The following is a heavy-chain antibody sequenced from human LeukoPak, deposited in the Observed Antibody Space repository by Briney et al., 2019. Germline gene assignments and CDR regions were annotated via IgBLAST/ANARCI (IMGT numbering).Heavy chain of an antibody. D-gene: IGHD6-6*01. Sequence: PWETLSLTCVVSGYSISSGYYWGWIRQPPGKGLEWIGSIYHSGSTYYNPSLKSRVTISVDTSKNQFSLKLRSVTAADTAVYYCARPAYAEYSSSWWAYWGQGTLVTVSS. CDR2: IYHSGST. CDR3: ARPAYAEYSSSWWAY. J-gene: IGHJ4*02. V-gene: IGHV4-38-2*01. CDR1: GYSISSGYY.